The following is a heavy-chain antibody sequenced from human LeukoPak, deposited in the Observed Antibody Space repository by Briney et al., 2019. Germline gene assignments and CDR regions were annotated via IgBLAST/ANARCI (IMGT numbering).Heavy chain of an antibody. Sequence: GESLKISCKGSGYSFTSYWIGWVRQLPGKGLEWMGIIYPGDSDTRYSPSFQGQVTISADKSISTAYLQWSSLKASDTAMYYCARGHIDDILTGYDGGYYYMDVWGKGTTVTVSS. J-gene: IGHJ6*03. CDR3: ARGHIDDILTGYDGGYYYMDV. CDR2: IYPGDSDT. D-gene: IGHD3-9*01. V-gene: IGHV5-51*01. CDR1: GYSFTSYW.